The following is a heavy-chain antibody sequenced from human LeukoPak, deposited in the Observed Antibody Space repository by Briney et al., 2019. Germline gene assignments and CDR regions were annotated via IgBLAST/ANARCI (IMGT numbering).Heavy chain of an antibody. CDR3: ARDAGPITFDL. Sequence: ASVKVSCKAPGYTFTSYYMHWVRQAPGQGLGWMGIINPSGGSTSYAQKFQVRVTMTRDTSTSTVYMELSSLRSEDTAVYYCARDAGPITFDLWGRGTLVTVSS. V-gene: IGHV1-46*01. CDR2: INPSGGST. J-gene: IGHJ2*01. D-gene: IGHD1-20*01. CDR1: GYTFTSYY.